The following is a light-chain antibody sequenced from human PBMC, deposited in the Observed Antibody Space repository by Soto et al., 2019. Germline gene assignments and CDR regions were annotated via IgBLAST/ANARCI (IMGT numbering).Light chain of an antibody. CDR3: KQFNTKPLT. CDR2: DAS. Sequence: IQLTQSPSTLSASVGDRVTITCRASQGIGTALAWYHQRPGNSPDLLVYDASTLQSGVPSRFSGSGSETDFSLTINGVQPEDFGHDYCKQFNTKPLTFGGGTRVEIK. V-gene: IGKV1-13*02. CDR1: QGIGTA. J-gene: IGKJ4*01.